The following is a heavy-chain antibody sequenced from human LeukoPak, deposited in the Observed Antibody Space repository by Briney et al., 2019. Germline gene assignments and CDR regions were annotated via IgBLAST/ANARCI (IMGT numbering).Heavy chain of an antibody. CDR1: GYTFTSYG. J-gene: IGHJ4*02. CDR3: ARAAVSASSVGSSAGFDY. Sequence: PGASVKVSCKASGYTFTSYGISWVRQAPGQGLEWMGWISAYNGNTNYAQKLQGRVTMTTDTSTSTAYMELRSLRSDDTAVYYCARAAVSASSVGSSAGFDYWGQGTLVTVSS. CDR2: ISAYNGNT. V-gene: IGHV1-18*01. D-gene: IGHD6-6*01.